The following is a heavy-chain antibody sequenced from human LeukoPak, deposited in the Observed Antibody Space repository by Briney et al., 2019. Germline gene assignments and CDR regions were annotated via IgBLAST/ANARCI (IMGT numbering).Heavy chain of an antibody. CDR2: ISAYNGNT. CDR3: ARDRSGNYYYYGMDV. Sequence: ASVKVSCKASGYTFTSYGISWVRQAPGQGLEWMGWISAYNGNTNYAQKFQGRVTMTRDTSISTAYMELSRLRSDDTAVYYCARDRSGNYYYYGMDVWGQGTTVTVSS. V-gene: IGHV1-18*01. J-gene: IGHJ6*02. CDR1: GYTFTSYG. D-gene: IGHD1-26*01.